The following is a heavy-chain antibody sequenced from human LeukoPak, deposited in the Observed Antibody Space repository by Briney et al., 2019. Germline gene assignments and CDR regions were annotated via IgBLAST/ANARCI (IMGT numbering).Heavy chain of an antibody. J-gene: IGHJ3*02. CDR3: ARDLEASGAFDI. V-gene: IGHV4-39*07. Sequence: SETLSLTCTVSGGSISSGSYYWSWIRQPPGKGLEWIGEINHSGSTNYNPSLKSRVTISVDTSKNQFSLKLSSVTAADTAVYYCARDLEASGAFDIWGQGTMVTVSS. D-gene: IGHD3-10*01. CDR2: INHSGST. CDR1: GGSISSGSYY.